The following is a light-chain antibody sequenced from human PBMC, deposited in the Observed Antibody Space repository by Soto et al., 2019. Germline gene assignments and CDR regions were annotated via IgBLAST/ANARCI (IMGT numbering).Light chain of an antibody. CDR3: KVSAQLLGA. J-gene: IGKJ1*01. CDR2: GAS. Sequence: IQVKMSRADECLSAGERTSRSFTSSQSVSSSYLAWYQQKPGQAPRLLIYGASSRATGIPDRFSGSGSGTDTTYVCGLVVPADPVLRSWKVSAQLLGAFPQGTKVDIK. CDR1: QSVSSSY. V-gene: IGKV3-20*01.